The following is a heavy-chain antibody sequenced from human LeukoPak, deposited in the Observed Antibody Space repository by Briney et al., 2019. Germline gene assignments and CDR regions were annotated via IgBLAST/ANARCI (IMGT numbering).Heavy chain of an antibody. CDR3: TRERVYYDFWSGYPAFDI. J-gene: IGHJ3*02. CDR2: IRSKAYGGTT. D-gene: IGHD3-3*01. Sequence: PGRSLRLSCTASGFTFGDYAMSWFRQAPGKGLEWVGFIRSKAYGGTTEYAASVKGRFTISRDDSKSIAYLQMNSLKTEDTAVYYCTRERVYYDFWSGYPAFDIWGQGTMVTVSS. CDR1: GFTFGDYA. V-gene: IGHV3-49*03.